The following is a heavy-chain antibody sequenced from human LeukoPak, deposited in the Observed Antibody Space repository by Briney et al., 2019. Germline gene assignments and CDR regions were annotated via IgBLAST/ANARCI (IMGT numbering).Heavy chain of an antibody. CDR2: ISGSGGST. J-gene: IGHJ4*02. Sequence: GGSLRLSSAAPGFTFDDYAMHWVRQAPGKGLEWVSAISGSGGSTYYADSVKGRFTISRDNSKSTLYLQMNSLRAEDTAVYYCAKLIVVVITTGYFDYWGQGTLVTVSS. D-gene: IGHD3-22*01. CDR1: GFTFDDYA. CDR3: AKLIVVVITTGYFDY. V-gene: IGHV3-23*01.